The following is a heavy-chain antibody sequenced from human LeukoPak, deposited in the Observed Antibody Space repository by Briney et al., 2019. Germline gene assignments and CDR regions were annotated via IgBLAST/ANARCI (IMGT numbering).Heavy chain of an antibody. J-gene: IGHJ4*02. CDR2: INTNTGIP. Sequence: ASVKVSCKASGYTFTGYYMHWVRQAPGQGLEWMGWINTNTGIPTYAQGFTGRFVFSLDTSVSTAYLQIVSLKAEDTAVYYCARDGHYDSTVYFLDYWGQGTLVTVSS. CDR1: GYTFTGYY. CDR3: ARDGHYDSTVYFLDY. V-gene: IGHV7-4-1*01. D-gene: IGHD3-22*01.